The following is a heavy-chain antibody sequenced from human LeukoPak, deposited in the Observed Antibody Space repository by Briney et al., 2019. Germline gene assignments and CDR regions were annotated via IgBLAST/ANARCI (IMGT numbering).Heavy chain of an antibody. Sequence: GGSLRLSCAASGFTSKYYWMSWVRQAPGKGLEWVATIKHDVSENYYGDSVKGRFTISRDDANNSVDLQMNRLRVDDTAVYYCTRMGYSSTWYAESGYYYYMDVWGTGTAVTVSS. V-gene: IGHV3-7*01. CDR3: TRMGYSSTWYAESGYYYYMDV. J-gene: IGHJ6*03. CDR2: IKHDVSEN. D-gene: IGHD6-13*01. CDR1: GFTSKYYW.